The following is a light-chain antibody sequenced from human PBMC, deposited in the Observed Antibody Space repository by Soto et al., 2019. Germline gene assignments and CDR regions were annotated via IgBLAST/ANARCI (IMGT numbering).Light chain of an antibody. CDR1: QSVSSY. V-gene: IGKV3-11*01. CDR2: DAS. CDR3: HT. Sequence: EIVLTQSPATLSLSPGERATLSCRASQSVSSYLAWYQQKPGQAPRLLIYDASNRATGIPARFSGSGSGTDFTLTIISLEPEDFAVSPAHTFGQGTKLEIK. J-gene: IGKJ2*01.